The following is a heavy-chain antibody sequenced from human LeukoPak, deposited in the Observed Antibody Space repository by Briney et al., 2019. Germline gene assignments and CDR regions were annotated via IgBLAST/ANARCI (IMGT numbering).Heavy chain of an antibody. J-gene: IGHJ4*02. D-gene: IGHD3-16*01. Sequence: PGGSLRLSCPASGFTFSSHSMSWVRQAPGKGLEWLSFISGGGFTIYYADSVTGRFTISRDNAKNSLFLQLNSLRAEDTAVYYCARVRGTFSPHFDSWGQGTLVTVSS. V-gene: IGHV3-48*04. CDR1: GFTFSSHS. CDR3: ARVRGTFSPHFDS. CDR2: ISGGGFTI.